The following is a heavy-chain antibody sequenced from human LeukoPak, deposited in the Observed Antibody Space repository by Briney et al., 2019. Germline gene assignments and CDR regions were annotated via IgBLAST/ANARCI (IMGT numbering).Heavy chain of an antibody. D-gene: IGHD2-21*02. J-gene: IGHJ6*03. CDR2: IIPSYGST. CDR3: ARDNIVVVTAEPINYYYYMDV. Sequence: SVKVCCKASGGTLSSNVISWVRQAPGQGLEWMGRIIPSYGSTNYAQRFQGRVTITADASTSTSYMELSSLRSDDTAVYYCARDNIVVVTAEPINYYYYMDVWGKGTTVIVSS. CDR1: GGTLSSNV. V-gene: IGHV1-69*15.